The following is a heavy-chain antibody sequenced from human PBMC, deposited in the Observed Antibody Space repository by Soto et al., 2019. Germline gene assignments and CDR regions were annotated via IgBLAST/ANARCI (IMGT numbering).Heavy chain of an antibody. CDR1: GFTVSSNY. CDR3: ARDALIYSSSSEAQWFDP. V-gene: IGHV3-53*01. Sequence: EVQLVESGGGLIQPGGSLRLSCAASGFTVSSNYMSWVRQAPGKGLEWVSVIYSGGSTYYADSVKGRFTISRDNSKNTLYLQMNSLRAEDTAVYYCARDALIYSSSSEAQWFDPWGQGTLVTVSS. CDR2: IYSGGST. J-gene: IGHJ5*02. D-gene: IGHD6-6*01.